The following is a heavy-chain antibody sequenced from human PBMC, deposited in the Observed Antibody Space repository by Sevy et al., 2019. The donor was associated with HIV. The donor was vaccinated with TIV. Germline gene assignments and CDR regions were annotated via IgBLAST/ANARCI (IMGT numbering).Heavy chain of an antibody. V-gene: IGHV3-23*01. CDR3: ARDAARVIVPTAGFDS. CDR1: GFMFSSYA. D-gene: IGHD1-1*01. CDR2: ISGSGGIT. J-gene: IGHJ5*01. Sequence: GGSLRLSCAASGFMFSSYAMSWVRQAPGKGLEWVSAISGSGGITYYEDSLKGRFTISRDNSKNTLYLQMNSLRSENTALYYCARDAARVIVPTAGFDSWGQGTLVTVSS.